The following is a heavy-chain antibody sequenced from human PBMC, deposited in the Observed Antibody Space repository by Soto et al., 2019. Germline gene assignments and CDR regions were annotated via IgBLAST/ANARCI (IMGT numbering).Heavy chain of an antibody. CDR3: ARELEAPTGGMDV. Sequence: PLSLTCTVSGCSISSCDYYWSWIRQPPGKGLEWIGYIYYSGSTYYNPSLKSRVTISVDTSKNQFSLKLSSVTAADTAVYYCARELEAPTGGMDVWGQGTTVTVSS. D-gene: IGHD1-1*01. CDR2: IYYSGST. CDR1: GCSISSCDYY. J-gene: IGHJ6*02. V-gene: IGHV4-30-4*01.